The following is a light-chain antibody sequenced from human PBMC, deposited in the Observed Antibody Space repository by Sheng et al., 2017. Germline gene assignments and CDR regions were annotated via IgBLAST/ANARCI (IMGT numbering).Light chain of an antibody. CDR3: QLWDDRSDQWV. J-gene: IGLJ3*02. V-gene: IGLV3-21*02. Sequence: SYELTQPPSVSVAPGQTARLTCGGNNIGSKSVHWYQQRPGQAPVLVVYDDTDRPSGIPERFSGSNSGNTAALTISGVEAGDEADYYCQLWDDRSDQWVFGGGTKLSVL. CDR2: DDT. CDR1: NIGSKS.